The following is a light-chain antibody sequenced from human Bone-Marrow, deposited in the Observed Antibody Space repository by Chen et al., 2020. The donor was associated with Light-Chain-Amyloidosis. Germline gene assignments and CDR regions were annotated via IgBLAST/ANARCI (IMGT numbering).Light chain of an antibody. J-gene: IGLJ2*01. CDR1: SSNIGNNY. CDR2: KNN. Sequence: QSVLTQPPSASGTPGQRVTISCSGSSSNIGNNYVYWYQQVPRTAPTLLIYKNNQRPSGVPDRFSGSRSGTSASLAISGLRSEDDADYYCAAWDDSLNGVVFGGGTKLTVL. CDR3: AAWDDSLNGVV. V-gene: IGLV1-47*01.